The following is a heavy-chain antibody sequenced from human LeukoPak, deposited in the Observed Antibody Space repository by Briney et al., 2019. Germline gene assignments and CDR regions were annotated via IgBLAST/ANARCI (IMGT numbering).Heavy chain of an antibody. CDR1: GFTFSSYG. V-gene: IGHV3-33*01. CDR2: IWYDGSNK. Sequence: GGSLRLSCAASGFTFSSYGMHWVRQAPGKGLEWVAVIWYDGSNKYYADSVKGRFTISRDNSKNTLYLQMNSLRAEDTAVYYCARAPFGSSSSPDYWGQGTLVTVSS. J-gene: IGHJ4*02. D-gene: IGHD6-6*01. CDR3: ARAPFGSSSSPDY.